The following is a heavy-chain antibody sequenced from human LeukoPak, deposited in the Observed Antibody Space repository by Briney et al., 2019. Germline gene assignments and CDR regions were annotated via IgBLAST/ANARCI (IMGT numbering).Heavy chain of an antibody. CDR3: AKKGIAVAGRFGTEYFQH. J-gene: IGHJ1*01. Sequence: GGSLRLSCAASGFTFSSYAMSWVRQAPGKGLEWVSAISGSGGSTYYADSVKGRFTISRDNSKNTLYLQMNSLRAEDTAVYYCAKKGIAVAGRFGTEYFQHWGQGTLVTVSS. D-gene: IGHD6-19*01. CDR1: GFTFSSYA. V-gene: IGHV3-23*01. CDR2: ISGSGGST.